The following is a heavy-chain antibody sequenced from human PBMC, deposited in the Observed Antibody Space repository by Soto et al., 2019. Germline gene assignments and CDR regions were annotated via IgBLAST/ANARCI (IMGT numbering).Heavy chain of an antibody. CDR3: ARDRDYYGMDV. CDR2: IYYSGST. D-gene: IGHD3-10*01. Sequence: SLSLTFTVSGGSISSGGYYGSWIRQHPGKGLEWIGYIYYSGSTYYNPSLKSRVTISVDTSKNQFSLKLSSVTAADTAVYYCARDRDYYGMDVWGQGTTVTVSS. V-gene: IGHV4-31*03. J-gene: IGHJ6*02. CDR1: GGSISSGGYY.